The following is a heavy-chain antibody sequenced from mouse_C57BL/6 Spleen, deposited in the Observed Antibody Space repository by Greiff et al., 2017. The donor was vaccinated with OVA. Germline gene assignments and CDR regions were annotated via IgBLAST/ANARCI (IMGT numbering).Heavy chain of an antibody. J-gene: IGHJ4*01. CDR3: ARSGYGSSWDYYAMDY. Sequence: QVQLKESGPGLVQPSQSLSITCTVSGFSLTSYGVHWVRQSPGKGLEWLGVIWSGGSTDYNAAFISRLSISKDNSKSQVFFKMNSLQADDTAIYYCARSGYGSSWDYYAMDYWGQGTSVTVSS. D-gene: IGHD1-1*01. CDR1: GFSLTSYG. V-gene: IGHV2-2*01. CDR2: IWSGGST.